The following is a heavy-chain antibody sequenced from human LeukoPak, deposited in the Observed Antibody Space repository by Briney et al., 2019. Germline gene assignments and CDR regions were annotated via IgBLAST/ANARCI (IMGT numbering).Heavy chain of an antibody. CDR2: IKQDGSEK. CDR3: ARDPPPTVRGVKGCYFDY. CDR1: GFTFSSYW. Sequence: GGSLRLSCAASGFTFSSYWMSWVRQAPGKGLEWVANIKQDGSEKYYVDSVKGRFTISRDNAKNSLYLQMNSLRAEDTAVYYCARDPPPTVRGVKGCYFDYWGQGTLVTVSS. D-gene: IGHD3-10*01. V-gene: IGHV3-7*01. J-gene: IGHJ4*02.